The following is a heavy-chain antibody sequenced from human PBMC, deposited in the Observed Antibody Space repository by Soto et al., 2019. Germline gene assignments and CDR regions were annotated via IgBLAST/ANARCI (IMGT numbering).Heavy chain of an antibody. CDR1: GGTFSSYT. CDR3: ARDFRYCSGGSCYSA. D-gene: IGHD2-15*01. CDR2: IIPILGIA. V-gene: IGHV1-69*04. J-gene: IGHJ5*02. Sequence: ASVKVSCKASGGTFSSYTISWVRQAPGQGLEWMGRIIPILGIANYAQKFQGRVTITADKSTSTAYMELSSLRSEDTAVYYCARDFRYCSGGSCYSAWGQGTLVTVSS.